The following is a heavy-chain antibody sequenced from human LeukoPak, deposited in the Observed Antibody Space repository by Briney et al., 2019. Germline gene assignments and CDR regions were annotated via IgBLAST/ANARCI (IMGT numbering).Heavy chain of an antibody. D-gene: IGHD3-9*01. Sequence: GASVKVSCKASGYTFTGYYMHWVRQAPGQGLEWMGWINPNSGGTNYAQKFQGRVTMTRDTSISTAYMELSGLRSDDTAVYYCARAPPYDILTGYGTPLDYWGQGTLVTVSS. CDR3: ARAPPYDILTGYGTPLDY. V-gene: IGHV1-2*02. J-gene: IGHJ4*02. CDR1: GYTFTGYY. CDR2: INPNSGGT.